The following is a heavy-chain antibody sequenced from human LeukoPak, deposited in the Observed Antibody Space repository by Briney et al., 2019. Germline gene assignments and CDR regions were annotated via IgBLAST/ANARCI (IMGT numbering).Heavy chain of an antibody. CDR2: IRYDGSNK. CDR3: AFESMTTVTFDY. CDR1: GFTFSSYG. Sequence: QTGGSLRRSCAASGFTFSSYGMHWVRQAPGKGLEWVAFIRYDGSNKYYADSVKGRFTISRDNSKNTLYLQMNSLRAEDTAVYYCAFESMTTVTFDYWGQGTLVTVSS. D-gene: IGHD4-11*01. V-gene: IGHV3-30*02. J-gene: IGHJ4*02.